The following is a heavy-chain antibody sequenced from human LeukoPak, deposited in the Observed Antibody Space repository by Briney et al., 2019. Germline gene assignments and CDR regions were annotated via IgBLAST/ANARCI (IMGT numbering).Heavy chain of an antibody. V-gene: IGHV1-69*13. J-gene: IGHJ3*02. CDR3: ARGGPGDSSAVPDAFDI. CDR2: IIPIFGTA. CDR1: GGTFSSYA. Sequence: SVKVSCKASGGTFSSYAISWVRQAPGQGLEWMGGIIPIFGTANYAQKFQGRVTITADESTSTAYMELSSLRSEDTAVYYCARGGPGDSSAVPDAFDIWGQGTMVTVSS. D-gene: IGHD6-19*01.